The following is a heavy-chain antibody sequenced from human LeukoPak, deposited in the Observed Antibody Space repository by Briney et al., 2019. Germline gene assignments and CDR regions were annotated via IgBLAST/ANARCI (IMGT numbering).Heavy chain of an antibody. D-gene: IGHD6-19*01. V-gene: IGHV4-34*01. Sequence: SETPSLTCAVYGGSFSGYYWSWIRQPPGKGLEWIGEINHSGSTNYNPSLKSRVTISVDTSKNQFSLQLNSVTPEDTAVYYCARDLNSGYSSGWYNWFDPWGQGTLVTVSS. J-gene: IGHJ5*02. CDR2: INHSGST. CDR3: ARDLNSGYSSGWYNWFDP. CDR1: GGSFSGYY.